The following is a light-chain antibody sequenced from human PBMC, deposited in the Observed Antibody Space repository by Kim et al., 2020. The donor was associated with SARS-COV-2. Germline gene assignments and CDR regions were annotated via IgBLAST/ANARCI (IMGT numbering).Light chain of an antibody. CDR2: GVS. V-gene: IGLV2-14*03. Sequence: QSITISCTGTSSDVGGYDYVSWYQQHPGNAPKLMIYGVSNRPPGISNRFSGSKSGNTASLTISGLQAEDEADYYCASYASSSSWVFGGGTKLTVL. J-gene: IGLJ3*02. CDR1: SSDVGGYDY. CDR3: ASYASSSSWV.